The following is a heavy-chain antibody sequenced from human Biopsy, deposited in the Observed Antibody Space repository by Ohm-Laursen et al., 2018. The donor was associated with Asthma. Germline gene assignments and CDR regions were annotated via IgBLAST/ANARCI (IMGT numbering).Heavy chain of an antibody. CDR3: AIALDYSHYNGIDV. J-gene: IGHJ6*02. D-gene: IGHD3-10*01. CDR1: GYTFNSAG. V-gene: IGHV1-18*01. CDR2: ISVYNGNT. Sequence: ASVKVSCKTSGYTFNSAGITWVRQAPGQGLEWVGWISVYNGNTKVAQKLQDRVTMITDTSTSTAYMELRSLRSDDTAVYFCAIALDYSHYNGIDVWGQGTTVTVS.